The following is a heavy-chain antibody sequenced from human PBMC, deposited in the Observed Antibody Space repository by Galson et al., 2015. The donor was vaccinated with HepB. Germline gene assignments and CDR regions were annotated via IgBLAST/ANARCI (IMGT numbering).Heavy chain of an antibody. J-gene: IGHJ5*02. V-gene: IGHV5-10-1*01. Sequence: QSGAEVKKPGESLRISCKGSGYIFTNYWISWVRQVPGKGLEWMGRIDPSDSYTIYSPSFEGHVTMSVDKSSNTAYLQWGSLKTSNSATYYCARQTWELRYLDWLPWGQGTLVTVSS. D-gene: IGHD3-9*01. CDR2: IDPSDSYT. CDR3: ARQTWELRYLDWLP. CDR1: GYIFTNYW.